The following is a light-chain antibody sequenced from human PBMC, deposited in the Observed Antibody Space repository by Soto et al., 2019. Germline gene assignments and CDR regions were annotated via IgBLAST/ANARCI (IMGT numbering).Light chain of an antibody. V-gene: IGLV2-23*02. CDR1: SSDIGRYDR. CDR2: EVN. J-gene: IGLJ1*01. CDR3: CSYAGRSGDV. Sequence: QSALTQPASVSGSPGQSITISCTGTSSDIGRYDRVSWYQQYPGKAPKLMIYEVNKRPSGLSNRFSGSKSAITASLTISGLQAEDEAEYYCCSYAGRSGDVFGTGTKVTVL.